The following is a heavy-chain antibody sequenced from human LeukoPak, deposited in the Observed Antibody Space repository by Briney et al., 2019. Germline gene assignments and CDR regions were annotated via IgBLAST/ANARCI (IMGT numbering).Heavy chain of an antibody. D-gene: IGHD3-3*01. CDR2: ISGSGGST. CDR3: AKDRRFLEWSPTPSDI. V-gene: IGHV3-23*01. J-gene: IGHJ6*04. Sequence: GGSLRLSCAASGFTFSSYAMSWVRQAPGKGLEWVSAISGSGGSTYYADSVKGRFTISRDNSKNTLYLQMNSLRAEDTAVYYCAKDRRFLEWSPTPSDIWGKGTTVTVSS. CDR1: GFTFSSYA.